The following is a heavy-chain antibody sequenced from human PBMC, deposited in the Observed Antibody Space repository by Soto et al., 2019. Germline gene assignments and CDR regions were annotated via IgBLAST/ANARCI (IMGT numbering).Heavy chain of an antibody. CDR3: ARGSLPLNPDMVRGGYEDY. J-gene: IGHJ4*02. D-gene: IGHD3-10*01. CDR2: ISSSSSTI. CDR1: GFTFSSYS. V-gene: IGHV3-48*01. Sequence: GGSLRLSCAASGFTFSSYSMNWVRQAPGKGLEWVSYISSSSSTIYYADSVKGRFTISRDNAKNSLYLQMNSLRAEDTAVYYCARGSLPLNPDMVRGGYEDYWGQGTLVTVSS.